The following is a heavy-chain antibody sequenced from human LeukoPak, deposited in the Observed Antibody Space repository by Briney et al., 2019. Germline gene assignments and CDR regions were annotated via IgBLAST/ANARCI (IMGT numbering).Heavy chain of an antibody. CDR3: ARGGPHSSFDY. CDR2: IYSGGNR. CDR1: GLPVSSNY. Sequence: GGSLRLSCAASGLPVSSNYMSWVRKAPGKGLEWVSVIYSGGNRYYGDSVNGPFTISRDDSKNTVYLEMNSLAVEDTAVYYCARGGPHSSFDYWGQGTLVTVSS. V-gene: IGHV3-53*01. J-gene: IGHJ4*02.